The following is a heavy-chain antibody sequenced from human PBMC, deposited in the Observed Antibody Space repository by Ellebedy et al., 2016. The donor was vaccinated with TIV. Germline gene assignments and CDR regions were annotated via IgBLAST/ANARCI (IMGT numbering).Heavy chain of an antibody. CDR3: ARIDPWQPIDD. V-gene: IGHV4-39*02. CDR1: GGSVSSTRYY. J-gene: IGHJ4*02. D-gene: IGHD2-21*01. Sequence: MPSETLSLTCSVSGGSVSSTRYYWAWTRKPTGKGLASIGCVYYCGRPYYNPSFKSRVTLSADTSKNHFSLNLRTVTAADTAVYYCARIDPWQPIDDWGPGTLVTVSS. CDR2: VYYCGRP.